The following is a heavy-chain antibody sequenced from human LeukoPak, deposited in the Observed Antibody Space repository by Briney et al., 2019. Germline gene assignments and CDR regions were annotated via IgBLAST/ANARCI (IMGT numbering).Heavy chain of an antibody. J-gene: IGHJ1*01. V-gene: IGHV3-30*03. D-gene: IGHD4-17*01. CDR1: GFTFSSYG. CDR2: ISYDGSNK. Sequence: GGSLRLSCAASGFTFSSYGMHWVRQAPGKGLEWVAVISYDGSNKYYADSVKGRFTIFRDNSKNTLYLQMNSLRAEDTAVYYCARSTVTAEYFQHWGQGTLVTVSS. CDR3: ARSTVTAEYFQH.